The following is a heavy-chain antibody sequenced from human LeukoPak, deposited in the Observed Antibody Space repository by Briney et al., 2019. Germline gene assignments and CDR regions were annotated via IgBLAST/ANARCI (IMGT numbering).Heavy chain of an antibody. V-gene: IGHV1-69*05. CDR2: IIPIFGTA. D-gene: IGHD6-13*01. CDR1: GGTFISYA. J-gene: IGHJ6*03. CDR3: ARGGQHPAKYYYYYYMDV. Sequence: SVKVSCKASGGTFISYAISWVRQPPGQGLEWMGGIIPIFGTANYAQQFQGRVTITTDESTSTAYMELSSLRSEDTAVYYCARGGQHPAKYYYYYYMDVWGKGTTVTVSS.